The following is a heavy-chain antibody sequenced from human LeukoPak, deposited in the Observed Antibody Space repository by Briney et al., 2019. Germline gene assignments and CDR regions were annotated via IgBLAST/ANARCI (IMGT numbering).Heavy chain of an antibody. J-gene: IGHJ3*02. CDR1: GFNFNNYA. Sequence: GGSLRLSCSASGFNFNNYAMNWVRQAPGKGLEYVSAISSNGGSTYYADSVKGRCTISRDNSKNTLYLQMSSLRAEDTAVYYCGLAAYYYDSSGSDEAFDIWGQGTMTIVSS. CDR2: ISSNGGST. V-gene: IGHV3-64D*08. CDR3: GLAAYYYDSSGSDEAFDI. D-gene: IGHD3-22*01.